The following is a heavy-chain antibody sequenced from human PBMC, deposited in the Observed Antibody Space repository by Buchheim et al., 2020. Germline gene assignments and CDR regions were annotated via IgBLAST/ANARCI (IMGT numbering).Heavy chain of an antibody. CDR2: IWFDGSQQ. D-gene: IGHD1-1*01. Sequence: QVQLVESGGGVVQPGRSLRLSCAASGFDFSTYGMHWVRQAPGKGLEWLAIIWFDGSQQYYADSVKGRFTISRDNSKNTLYLQMTSLRAEDTAMYYCASAGNAAPFDYWGQGTL. CDR3: ASAGNAAPFDY. J-gene: IGHJ4*02. V-gene: IGHV3-33*01. CDR1: GFDFSTYG.